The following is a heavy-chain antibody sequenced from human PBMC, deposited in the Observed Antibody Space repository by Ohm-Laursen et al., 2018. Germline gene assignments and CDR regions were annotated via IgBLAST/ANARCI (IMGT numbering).Heavy chain of an antibody. J-gene: IGHJ1*01. CDR2: ISGSTTYI. Sequence: SLRLSCAASGFTFSSYSMNWVRQAPGKGLEWVSSISGSTTYIYYADSVKGRVTISRDNAKNSMLLEMNSLRAEDTAMYYCAREKYTDRYGRYGHEHWGQGTLVTVSS. CDR3: AREKYTDRYGRYGHEH. CDR1: GFTFSSYS. V-gene: IGHV3-21*04. D-gene: IGHD5-18*01.